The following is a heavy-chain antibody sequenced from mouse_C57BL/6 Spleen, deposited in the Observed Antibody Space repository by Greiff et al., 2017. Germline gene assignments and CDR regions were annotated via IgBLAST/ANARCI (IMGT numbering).Heavy chain of an antibody. J-gene: IGHJ2*01. CDR1: GFTFSDYY. Sequence: EVKLMESEGGLVQPGSSMKLSCTASGFTFSDYYMAWVRQVPEKGLEWVANINYDGSSTYYLDSLKSRFIISRDNAKNILYLQMSSLKSEDTATYYCARVYWYFDYWGQGTTLTVSS. CDR2: INYDGSST. CDR3: ARVYWYFDY. V-gene: IGHV5-16*01. D-gene: IGHD2-1*01.